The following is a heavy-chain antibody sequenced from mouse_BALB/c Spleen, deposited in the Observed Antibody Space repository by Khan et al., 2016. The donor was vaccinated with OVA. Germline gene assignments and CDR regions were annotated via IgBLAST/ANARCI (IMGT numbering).Heavy chain of an antibody. D-gene: IGHD1-1*01. CDR2: ITSGGSYT. J-gene: IGHJ2*01. V-gene: IGHV5-6-4*01. CDR1: GFTFSSYS. CDR3: TRDRNYYGSSFYFDY. Sequence: ELVESGGGLVKPGGSLRLSCAASGFTFSSYSMSWVRQTPEKRLEWVATITSGGSYTYYPDSVQGRFTISRDNAKNTLYLQMSSLKSEDTAIYYCTRDRNYYGSSFYFDYWGQGTTLTVSS.